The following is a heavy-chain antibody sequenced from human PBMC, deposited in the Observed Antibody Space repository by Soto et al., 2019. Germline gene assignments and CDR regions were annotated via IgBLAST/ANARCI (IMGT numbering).Heavy chain of an antibody. CDR1: GGSFSGYY. V-gene: IGHV4-34*01. D-gene: IGHD3-10*01. Sequence: SETLSLTCAVYGGSFSGYYWSWIRQPPGKGLEWIGEINHSGSTNYNPSLKSRVTISVDTSKNQFSLKLSSVTAADTAVYYCAREGYYGSGSYYNEARKGLKKTTTAFLWGQGTLVTVSS. J-gene: IGHJ4*02. CDR2: INHSGST. CDR3: AREGYYGSGSYYNEARKGLKKTTTAFL.